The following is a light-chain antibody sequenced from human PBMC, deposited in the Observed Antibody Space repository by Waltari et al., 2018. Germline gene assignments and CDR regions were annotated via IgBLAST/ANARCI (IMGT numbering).Light chain of an antibody. CDR3: NSYAGSNNNV. CDR1: SNAVGAYNY. J-gene: IGLJ1*01. V-gene: IGLV2-8*01. CDR2: EVT. Sequence: QSALTQPPSASGSPGQSVTISCTGPSNAVGAYNYVPWYQQHPGKAPKLMIYEVTKRHSGVPDRFSGSKSGNTASLTVSGLQAEDEADYYCNSYAGSNNNVFGTGTKVTVL.